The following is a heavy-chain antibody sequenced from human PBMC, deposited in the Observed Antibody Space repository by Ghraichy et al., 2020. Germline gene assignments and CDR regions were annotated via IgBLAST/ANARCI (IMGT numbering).Heavy chain of an antibody. D-gene: IGHD2-2*01. V-gene: IGHV3-33*01. CDR1: GFTFSSYG. CDR3: AREDVPLNDAFDI. CDR2: IWYDGSNK. Sequence: GGSLRLSCAASGFTFSSYGMHWVRQAPGKGLEWVAVIWYDGSNKYYADSVKGRFTISRDNSKNTLYLQMNSLRAEDTAVYYCAREDVPLNDAFDIWGQGTMVTVSS. J-gene: IGHJ3*02.